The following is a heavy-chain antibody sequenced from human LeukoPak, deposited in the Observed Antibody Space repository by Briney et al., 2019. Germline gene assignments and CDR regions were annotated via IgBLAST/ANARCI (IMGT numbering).Heavy chain of an antibody. J-gene: IGHJ4*02. V-gene: IGHV4-59*01. CDR1: GASISSSY. CDR2: IHHSDGT. D-gene: IGHD5-12*01. CDR3: TKVLRGYNGYGD. Sequence: SETLSLTCAVSGASISSSYWSWIRQHPGKGLEYIGYIHHSDGTNYNPSLKSRVTMALDTSKNQFSLKLSSVTAADTAIYYCTKVLRGYNGYGDWGQGILVTVSS.